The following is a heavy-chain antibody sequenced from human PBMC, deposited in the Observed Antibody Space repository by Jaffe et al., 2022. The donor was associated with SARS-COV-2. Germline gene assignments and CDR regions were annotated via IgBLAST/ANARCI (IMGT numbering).Heavy chain of an antibody. Sequence: QVQLVESGGGVVQPGRSLRLSCAASGFTFSSYGMHWVRQAPGKGLEWVAVIWYDGSNKYYADSVKGRFTISRDNSKNTLYLQMNSLRAEDTAVYYCARADIVVVPAATGSDYWGQGTLVTVSS. CDR3: ARADIVVVPAATGSDY. CDR2: IWYDGSNK. V-gene: IGHV3-33*01. D-gene: IGHD2-2*01. CDR1: GFTFSSYG. J-gene: IGHJ4*02.